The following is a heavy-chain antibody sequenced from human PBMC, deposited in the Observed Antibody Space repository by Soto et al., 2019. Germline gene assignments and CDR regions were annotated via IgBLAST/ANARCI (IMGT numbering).Heavy chain of an antibody. CDR3: ARDGPYSSSSIEYHYYGMDV. V-gene: IGHV3-74*01. Sequence: PGGSLRLSCAASGFTFSSYWMHWVRQAPGKGLVWVSRINSDGSSTSYADSVKGRFTISRDNAKNTLYLQMNSLRAEDTAVYYCARDGPYSSSSIEYHYYGMDVWGQGTTVTAP. D-gene: IGHD6-6*01. CDR1: GFTFSSYW. CDR2: INSDGSST. J-gene: IGHJ6*02.